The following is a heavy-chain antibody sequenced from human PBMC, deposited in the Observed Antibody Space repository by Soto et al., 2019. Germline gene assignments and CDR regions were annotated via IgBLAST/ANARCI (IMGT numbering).Heavy chain of an antibody. V-gene: IGHV1-69*01. CDR2: IIPILGTA. CDR3: ARDSNHLYWYFHL. CDR1: GGAFSSYA. J-gene: IGHJ2*01. Sequence: QVQLVQSGAEVKKPGSSVKVSCKACGGAFSSYAISWVRQAPGQGLEWMGGIIPILGTANYAQKFQGRVTITADESTSTAYMELSSLRSEDTAVYYCARDSNHLYWYFHLWGRGTLVTVSS. D-gene: IGHD6-13*01.